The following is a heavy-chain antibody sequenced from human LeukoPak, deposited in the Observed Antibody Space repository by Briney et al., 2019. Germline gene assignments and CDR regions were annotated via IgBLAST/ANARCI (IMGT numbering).Heavy chain of an antibody. D-gene: IGHD2-2*01. J-gene: IGHJ4*02. CDR3: ANGPHCRSAICYDY. CDR2: ISGSGGST. Sequence: GGSLRLSCAASGFTFSTYSMSWVRQAPGKGLEWVSDISGSGGSTYYADSVKGRFTISRDNSKNTLYLQMNSLRAEDTAIYYCANGPHCRSAICYDYWGQGTLVTVSS. CDR1: GFTFSTYS. V-gene: IGHV3-23*01.